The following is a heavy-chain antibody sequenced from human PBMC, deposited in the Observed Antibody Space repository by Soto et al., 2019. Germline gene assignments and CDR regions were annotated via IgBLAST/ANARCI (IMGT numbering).Heavy chain of an antibody. CDR1: GFTFNNYA. CDR2: ITGSGDYT. J-gene: IGHJ6*02. Sequence: GGSLRLSCAASGFTFNNYAMSSVRQAPGKGPEWGPSITGSGDYTYYADSVKGRFTISRDNSKNTLYLQMNSLRDEDTAVYYCARGRADSSWYYYNNYYYYGMDVWGQGSTVTASS. CDR3: ARGRADSSWYYYNNYYYYGMDV. V-gene: IGHV3-23*01. D-gene: IGHD6-13*01.